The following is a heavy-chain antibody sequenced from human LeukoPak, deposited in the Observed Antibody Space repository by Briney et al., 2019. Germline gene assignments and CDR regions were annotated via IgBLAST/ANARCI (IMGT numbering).Heavy chain of an antibody. CDR3: ARGPYGDPMDY. V-gene: IGHV4-34*01. D-gene: IGHD4-17*01. CDR2: INHSGST. CDR1: GGSFSGYY. Sequence: SETLSLTCAVYGGSFSGYYWSWIRQPPGKGLEWIGEINHSGSTNYNPSLKSRVTISVDTSKNQFSLKLSSVTAADTAVYYCARGPYGDPMDYWGQGTLVTVSS. J-gene: IGHJ4*02.